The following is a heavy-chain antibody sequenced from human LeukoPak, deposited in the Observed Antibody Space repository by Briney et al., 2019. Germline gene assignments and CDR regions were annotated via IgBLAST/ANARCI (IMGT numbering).Heavy chain of an antibody. D-gene: IGHD3-10*01. CDR2: IYTSGST. CDR1: GGSISSGRYY. Sequence: SQTLSLTCTVSGGSISSGRYYCNWIRQPAGKGLEWIGRIYTSGSTNYNPSLKSRVTMSVDTSKNQFSLKLSSVTAADTAVYYCARHFKVKWFGELSYYYYYYMDVWGKGTTVTISS. CDR3: ARHFKVKWFGELSYYYYYYMDV. V-gene: IGHV4-61*02. J-gene: IGHJ6*03.